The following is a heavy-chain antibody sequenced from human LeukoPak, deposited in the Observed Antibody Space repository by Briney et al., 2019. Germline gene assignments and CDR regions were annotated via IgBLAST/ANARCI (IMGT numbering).Heavy chain of an antibody. D-gene: IGHD1-26*01. CDR1: GFTFRTYW. V-gene: IGHV3-74*01. Sequence: GGSLRLSCAVSGFTFRTYWMHWVRHVPGEGLVWVSRINEAGSITNYADSVKGRFSISRDNAKNTLYLQMNSLRAEDTAVYYCGRDLGGRSGYWGQGTLVTVSS. J-gene: IGHJ4*02. CDR3: GRDLGGRSGY. CDR2: INEAGSIT.